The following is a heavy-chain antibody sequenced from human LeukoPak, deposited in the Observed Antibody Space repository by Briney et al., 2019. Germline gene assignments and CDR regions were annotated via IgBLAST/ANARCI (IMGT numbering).Heavy chain of an antibody. CDR3: VGARIAAAGPFAS. CDR1: GFSFSSYW. V-gene: IGHV3-7*01. Sequence: GGSLRLSCSASGFSFSSYWMTWVRQAPGKGLEWVANIKQDGSEIYYVDSVTGRFTISRDNAKNSLYLQMNSLRAEDTAVYYCVGARIAAAGPFASWGRGTLVTVSP. D-gene: IGHD6-13*01. CDR2: IKQDGSEI. J-gene: IGHJ5*01.